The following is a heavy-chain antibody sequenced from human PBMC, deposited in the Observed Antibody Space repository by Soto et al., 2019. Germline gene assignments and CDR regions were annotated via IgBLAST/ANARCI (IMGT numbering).Heavy chain of an antibody. CDR3: ARGGGIAVAGSVMAYMDV. J-gene: IGHJ6*03. D-gene: IGHD6-19*01. CDR2: INAGNGNT. Sequence: GASVKVSCKASGYTFTSYAMHWVRQAPGQRLEWMGWINAGNGNTKYSQKFQGRVTITRDTSASTAYMELSSLRSEDTAVYYCARGGGIAVAGSVMAYMDVWGKGTTVTVSS. V-gene: IGHV1-3*01. CDR1: GYTFTSYA.